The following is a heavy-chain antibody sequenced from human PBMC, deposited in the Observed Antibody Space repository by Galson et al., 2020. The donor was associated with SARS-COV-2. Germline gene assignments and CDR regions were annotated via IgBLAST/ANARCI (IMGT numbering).Heavy chain of an antibody. J-gene: IGHJ4*02. CDR2: INSDGSYT. V-gene: IGHV3-74*01. D-gene: IGHD5-12*01. Sequence: GESLKISCAASGFTFSSYWMHWVRQAPGKGLEWVSRINSDGSYTSYADSVKGRFTISRDNAKNTMYLQMNSLRAEDTAVYYCARGYTFATISPFHYWGQGTLVTVSS. CDR1: GFTFSSYW. CDR3: ARGYTFATISPFHY.